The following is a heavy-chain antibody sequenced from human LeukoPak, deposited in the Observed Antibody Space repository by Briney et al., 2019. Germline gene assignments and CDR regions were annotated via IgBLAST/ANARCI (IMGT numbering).Heavy chain of an antibody. CDR3: VRHDLIGITGGNFDY. J-gene: IGHJ4*02. Sequence: SETLSLTCTVSGGSISSSRYYWGYIRQPPGKGLEWLGSIYYTGSTYYNPSLKSRVTVSVDTSKNQFSLKLNSVTGADTAVYYCVRHDLIGITGGNFDYWGQGTLVSVSS. CDR2: IYYTGST. D-gene: IGHD1-14*01. V-gene: IGHV4-39*01. CDR1: GGSISSSRYY.